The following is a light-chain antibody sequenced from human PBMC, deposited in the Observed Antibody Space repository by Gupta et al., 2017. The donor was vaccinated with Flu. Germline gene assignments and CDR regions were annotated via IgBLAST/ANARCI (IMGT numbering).Light chain of an antibody. V-gene: IGKV3-11*01. CDR2: DAP. J-gene: IGKJ2*01. CDR3: QKRSNWPPYT. Sequence: IVLTQSPATLSLSPGERATLFCRASQSVSTYLAWYQHKPGQAPRLLIYDAPNRATGIPARFSGSGSGTYFTLTISSRELEDFAFYYCQKRSNWPPYTFGQGTRLEIK. CDR1: QSVSTY.